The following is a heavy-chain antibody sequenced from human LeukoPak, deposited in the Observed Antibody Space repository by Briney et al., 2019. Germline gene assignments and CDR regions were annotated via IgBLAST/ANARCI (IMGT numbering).Heavy chain of an antibody. CDR1: GFTFSSYW. CDR2: IKEDGGEI. V-gene: IGHV3-7*03. D-gene: IGHD1-26*01. Sequence: GGSLSLSCAASGFTFSSYWMSWVRQAPGKGLEWVANIKEDGGEIHFVDSMKGRFTISRDNAKNSLYLQMNSLRGDDTAVYYCARSGYSHSWDYWGQGTLVIVSS. J-gene: IGHJ4*02. CDR3: ARSGYSHSWDY.